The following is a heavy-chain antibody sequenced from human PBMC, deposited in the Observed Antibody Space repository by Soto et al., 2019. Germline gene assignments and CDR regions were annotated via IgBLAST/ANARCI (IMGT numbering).Heavy chain of an antibody. CDR2: ISGSSDYI. Sequence: GGSLRLSCATSGFTFSSYSMNWVRQAPGKALEWVSSISGSSDYIYYADSVRGRFTISRGDANNSLYLQMNSLRAEDTAMYYCARDYGDYLFDYWGQGTLVTVSS. J-gene: IGHJ4*02. D-gene: IGHD4-17*01. CDR1: GFTFSSYS. V-gene: IGHV3-21*01. CDR3: ARDYGDYLFDY.